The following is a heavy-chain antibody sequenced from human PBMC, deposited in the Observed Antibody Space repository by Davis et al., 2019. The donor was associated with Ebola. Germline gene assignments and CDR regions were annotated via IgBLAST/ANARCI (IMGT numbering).Heavy chain of an antibody. D-gene: IGHD2-2*01. CDR1: GFTFSSYA. CDR2: ISYDGSNK. J-gene: IGHJ4*02. V-gene: IGHV3-30-3*01. CDR3: AKALPIVVVPAAVDY. Sequence: PGGSLRLSCAASGFTFSSYAMHWVRQAPGKGLEWVAVISYDGSNKYYADSVKGRFTISRDNSKNTLYLQMNSLRAEDTAVYYCAKALPIVVVPAAVDYWGQGTLVTVSS.